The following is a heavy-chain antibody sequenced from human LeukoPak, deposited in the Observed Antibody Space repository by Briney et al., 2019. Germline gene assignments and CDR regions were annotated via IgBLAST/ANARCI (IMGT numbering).Heavy chain of an antibody. CDR3: ARDQGYSYGLYFDY. CDR2: IIPILGIA. J-gene: IGHJ4*02. CDR1: GYTFTSYY. D-gene: IGHD5-18*01. Sequence: ASVKVSCKASGYTFTSYYMHWVRQAPGQGLEWMGRIIPILGIANYAQKFQGRVTITADKSTSTAYMELSSLRSEDTAVYYCARDQGYSYGLYFDYWGQGTLVTVSS. V-gene: IGHV1-69*04.